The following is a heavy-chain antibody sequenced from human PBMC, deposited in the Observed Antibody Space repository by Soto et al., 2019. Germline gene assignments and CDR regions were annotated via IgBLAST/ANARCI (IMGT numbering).Heavy chain of an antibody. CDR1: GSSISSYH. Sequence: SAALSLTCTVSGSSISSYHWSWIRQPPGKGLEWIGYIYYSGSTNYNPYLKSRVTISVDTSKNQFSLKLSSVTAADTAVYYCASGTLARPWGTWLSPYHCYYGMDVWGRATT. CDR2: IYYSGST. D-gene: IGHD3-22*01. J-gene: IGHJ6*02. V-gene: IGHV4-59*01. CDR3: ASGTLARPWGTWLSPYHCYYGMDV.